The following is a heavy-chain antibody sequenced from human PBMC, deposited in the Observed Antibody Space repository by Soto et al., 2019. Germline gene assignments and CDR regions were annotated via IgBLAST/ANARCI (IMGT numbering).Heavy chain of an antibody. CDR3: ARGGWSLDL. CDR2: IYYSGST. J-gene: IGHJ2*01. CDR1: GGSISSYY. V-gene: IGHV4-59*08. D-gene: IGHD3-16*01. Sequence: QVQLQESGPGLVKPSETLSLTCTVSGGSISSYYWSWFRQPPGKGLEWIGYIYYSGSTSYNPSLKRRDTISVDTSNNQFSLKLSSVTAADTAVYFCARGGWSLDLWGRGTLVTVSS.